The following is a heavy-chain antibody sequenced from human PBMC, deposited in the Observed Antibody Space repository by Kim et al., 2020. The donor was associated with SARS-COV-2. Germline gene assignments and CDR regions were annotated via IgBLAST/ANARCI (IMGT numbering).Heavy chain of an antibody. D-gene: IGHD2-15*01. CDR3: ARGGAYIVVVVAATPGAFDI. CDR1: GFTFSSYE. J-gene: IGHJ3*02. Sequence: GGSLRLSCAASGFTFSSYEMNWVRQAPGKGLEWVSYISSSGSTIYYADSVKGRFTISRDNAKNSLYLQMNSLRAEDTAVYYCARGGAYIVVVVAATPGAFDIWGQGTMVTVSS. V-gene: IGHV3-48*03. CDR2: ISSSGSTI.